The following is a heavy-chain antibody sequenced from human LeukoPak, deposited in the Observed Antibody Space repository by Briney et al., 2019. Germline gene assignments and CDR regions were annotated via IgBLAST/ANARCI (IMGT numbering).Heavy chain of an antibody. CDR1: GYSFTSYW. D-gene: IGHD3-10*01. Sequence: GESLKISCKGSGYSFTSYWIAWVRQMPGKGLEWMGIIYPGDSETRYSPSFQGQVTISADKSISIAYLQWSSLKASDTAMYYCASSYYYGSGSHAFDIWGQGTMVTVSS. CDR3: ASSYYYGSGSHAFDI. V-gene: IGHV5-51*01. CDR2: IYPGDSET. J-gene: IGHJ3*02.